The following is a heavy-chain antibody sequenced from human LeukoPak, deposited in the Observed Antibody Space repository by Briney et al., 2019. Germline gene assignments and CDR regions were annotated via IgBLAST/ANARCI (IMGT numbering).Heavy chain of an antibody. J-gene: IGHJ4*02. CDR3: ARGGVAAKYYFDY. V-gene: IGHV4-59*11. D-gene: IGHD3-10*01. CDR1: GGSISPLY. Sequence: SETLSLTCTVSGGSISPLYWGWIRQPPGKGLEFIWYIYYSGTTNYNPSLRSRVPLSVDTSKNQFPLKLSSVTAAATAVYYCARGGVAAKYYFDYWGPGTLVTVSS. CDR2: IYYSGTT.